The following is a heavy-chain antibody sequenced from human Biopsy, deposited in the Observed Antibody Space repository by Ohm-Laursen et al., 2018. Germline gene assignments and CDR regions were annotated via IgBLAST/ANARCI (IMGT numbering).Heavy chain of an antibody. CDR1: GYTFTTYY. CDR3: ATKLTGYFHH. J-gene: IGHJ1*01. D-gene: IGHD3-9*01. V-gene: IGHV1-69*06. CDR2: NIPILGTG. Sequence: SVKVSCKASGYTFTTYYIHWVRQAPGQGLEWLGGNIPILGTGNYAQKFRDRVTVAADTSTSTATMELRSLRSDDTAVYYCATKLTGYFHHWGQGTLVIVSS.